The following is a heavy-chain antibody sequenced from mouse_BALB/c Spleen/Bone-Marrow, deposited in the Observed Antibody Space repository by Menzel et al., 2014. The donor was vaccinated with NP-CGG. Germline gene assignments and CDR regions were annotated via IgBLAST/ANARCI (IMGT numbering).Heavy chain of an antibody. CDR3: ARGGGHYFDY. Sequence: VQLQQPGPELVKPGASVKMSCKASGYTFTSYIPHWVKQKPGQGLEWIGYINPYNDGTKYNEKFKGKATLTSDKFSSATYMELSSLTSEDSAVYYCARGGGHYFDYWGQGTTLTVSS. CDR1: GYTFTSYI. V-gene: IGHV1-14*01. J-gene: IGHJ2*01. CDR2: INPYNDGT.